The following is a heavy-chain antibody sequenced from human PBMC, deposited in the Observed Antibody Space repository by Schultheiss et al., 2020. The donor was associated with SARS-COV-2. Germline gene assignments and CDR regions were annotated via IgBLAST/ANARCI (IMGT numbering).Heavy chain of an antibody. J-gene: IGHJ6*02. Sequence: ASVKVSCKASGYTFTGYYMHWVRQAPGQGLEWMGGFDPEDGETIYAQKFQGRVTISRDTSATTAYMELSSLRSEDTAVYYCARDRPVAANEDYYYYGMDVWGQGTTVTVSS. V-gene: IGHV1-24*01. CDR3: ARDRPVAANEDYYYYGMDV. CDR2: FDPEDGET. CDR1: GYTFTGYY. D-gene: IGHD2-15*01.